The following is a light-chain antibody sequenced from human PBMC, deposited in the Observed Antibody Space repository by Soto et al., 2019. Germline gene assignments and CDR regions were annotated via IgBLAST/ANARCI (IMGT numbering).Light chain of an antibody. Sequence: EIVFTQSPGTLSLSPGERATLSCRAIQSVRSYLAWYEQKPGQAPRILIYAASNRETGIPVRFSGSGAETEFTLTIRSLQSEDFELYYCHQYNNWTWTFGQGTKVDIK. CDR2: AAS. V-gene: IGKV3-15*01. J-gene: IGKJ1*01. CDR1: QSVRSY. CDR3: HQYNNWTWT.